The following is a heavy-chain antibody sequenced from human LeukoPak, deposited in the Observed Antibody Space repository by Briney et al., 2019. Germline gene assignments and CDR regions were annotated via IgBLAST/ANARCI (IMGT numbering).Heavy chain of an antibody. Sequence: GGSLRLSCAASGFTSSSYSMNWVRQAPGKGLEWVSSISSSSSYIYYADSVKGRFTISRDNAKNSLYLQMNSLRAEDTAVYYCARDADIVVVVAAVLDYYGMDVWGQGTTVTVSS. CDR1: GFTSSSYS. CDR3: ARDADIVVVVAAVLDYYGMDV. V-gene: IGHV3-21*01. CDR2: ISSSSSYI. J-gene: IGHJ6*02. D-gene: IGHD2-15*01.